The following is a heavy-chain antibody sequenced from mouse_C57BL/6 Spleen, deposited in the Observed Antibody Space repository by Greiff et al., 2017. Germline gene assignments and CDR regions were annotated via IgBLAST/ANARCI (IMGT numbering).Heavy chain of an antibody. J-gene: IGHJ4*01. CDR1: GYTFTSYW. CDR2: IYPGSGST. V-gene: IGHV1-55*01. CDR3: ARSYGSRFYAMDY. D-gene: IGHD1-1*01. Sequence: VQLQQPGAELVKPGASVKMSCKASGYTFTSYWITWVTQRPGQGLEWIGDIYPGSGSTNYNEKFKSKATLTVDTSSSTAYMQLSSLTSEDSAVYYCARSYGSRFYAMDYWGQGTSVTVSS.